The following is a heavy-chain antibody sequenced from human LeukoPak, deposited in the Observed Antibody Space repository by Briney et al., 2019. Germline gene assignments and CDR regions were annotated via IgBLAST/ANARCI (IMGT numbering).Heavy chain of an antibody. Sequence: ASVKVSCKASGYTFTGYYMHWVRQAPGQGLEWMGWINPNSGGTNYAQKFQGRVTMTRDTSISTAYMELSRLRSDNTAVYYCARDGRSYSSGHTDFDYWGQGTLVTVSS. V-gene: IGHV1-2*02. CDR2: INPNSGGT. D-gene: IGHD6-19*01. CDR1: GYTFTGYY. CDR3: ARDGRSYSSGHTDFDY. J-gene: IGHJ4*02.